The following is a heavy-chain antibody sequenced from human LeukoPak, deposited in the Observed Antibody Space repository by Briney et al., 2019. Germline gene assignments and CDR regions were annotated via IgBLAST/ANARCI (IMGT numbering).Heavy chain of an antibody. J-gene: IGHJ3*02. D-gene: IGHD2-2*01. V-gene: IGHV4-59*01. CDR2: IYYSGST. Sequence: SETLSLTCTVSGGSISSYYWSWLRQPAGKGLEWIGYIYYSGSTNYNPSLKSRVTISVDTSKNQFSLKLSSVTAADTAVYYCASRVVVPAASDDAFDIWGQGTMVTVSS. CDR1: GGSISSYY. CDR3: ASRVVVPAASDDAFDI.